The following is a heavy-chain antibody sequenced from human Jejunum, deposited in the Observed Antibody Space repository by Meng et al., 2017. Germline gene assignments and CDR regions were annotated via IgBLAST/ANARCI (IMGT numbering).Heavy chain of an antibody. CDR2: ISASGGTT. V-gene: IGHV3-48*03. D-gene: IGHD3-16*01. CDR3: ARVGLGVGALF. CDR1: GFTFSRFE. J-gene: IGHJ1*01. Sequence: GESLKISCVASGFTFSRFEMNWVRQAPGKGLEWLSYISASGGTTHYPDSVKGRFAISRDNAKNSLYLPINSLRDEDTAVYYCARVGLGVGALFWGQGTLVTVSS.